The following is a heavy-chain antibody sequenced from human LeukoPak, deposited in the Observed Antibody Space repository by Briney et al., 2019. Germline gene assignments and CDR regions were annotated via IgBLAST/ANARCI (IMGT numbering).Heavy chain of an antibody. J-gene: IGHJ4*02. CDR2: ISNDGSNK. Sequence: GRSLRLSCAASGFTFSSYGIHWVRQAPGKGLEWVAVISNDGSNKYYADSVKGQFTISRDNSKNTLYLQMNSLRAEDTAVYYCAKETGRWELEWGQGTLVTVSS. CDR3: AKETGRWELE. CDR1: GFTFSSYG. V-gene: IGHV3-30*18. D-gene: IGHD1-26*01.